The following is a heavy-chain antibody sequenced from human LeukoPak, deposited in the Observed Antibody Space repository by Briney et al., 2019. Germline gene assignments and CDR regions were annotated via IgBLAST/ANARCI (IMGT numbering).Heavy chain of an antibody. CDR2: IYYSGST. CDR3: ASVDISMDV. D-gene: IGHD2-2*03. CDR1: GGSISSSSYY. J-gene: IGHJ6*04. Sequence: PSETLSLTSTVSGGSISSSSYYWGWIRQPPGKGLEWIGSIYYSGSTYYNPSLKSRVTISVDTSKNRFSLKLSSETAADTAVYYCASVDISMDVWGKGTTVTVSS. V-gene: IGHV4-39*01.